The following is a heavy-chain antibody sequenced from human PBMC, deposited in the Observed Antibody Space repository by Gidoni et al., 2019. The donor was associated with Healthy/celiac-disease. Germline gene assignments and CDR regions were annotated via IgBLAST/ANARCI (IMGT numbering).Heavy chain of an antibody. J-gene: IGHJ6*02. Sequence: EVQLVESGGGLVQPGRSLRLSCAASGFTFDDYAMHWVRQAPGQGLEWVSGISWNSGSIGYADSVKGRFTISRDNAKNSLYLQMNSLRAEDTALYYCAKDKYSSSTYGMDVWGQGTTVTVSS. D-gene: IGHD6-6*01. CDR2: ISWNSGSI. CDR1: GFTFDDYA. V-gene: IGHV3-9*01. CDR3: AKDKYSSSTYGMDV.